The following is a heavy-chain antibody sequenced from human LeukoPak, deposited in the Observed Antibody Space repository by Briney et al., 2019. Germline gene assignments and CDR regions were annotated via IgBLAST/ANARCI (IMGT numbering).Heavy chain of an antibody. CDR2: INPSGGST. V-gene: IGHV1-46*01. CDR1: GYTFTSYY. CDR3: ARAGKQQQLVHNWFDP. D-gene: IGHD6-13*01. Sequence: ASVKVSCKASGYTFTSYYMHWVRQAPGQGLEWMGLINPSGGSTSYAQKFQGRVTMTRDMSTSTVYMELSSLRSEDTAVYYCARAGKQQQLVHNWFDPWGQGTLVTVSS. J-gene: IGHJ5*02.